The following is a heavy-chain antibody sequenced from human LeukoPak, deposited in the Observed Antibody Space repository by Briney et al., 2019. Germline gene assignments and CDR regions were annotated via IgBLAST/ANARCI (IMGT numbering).Heavy chain of an antibody. V-gene: IGHV1-2*02. CDR3: ARSIVPAAIPYYYYYYGMDV. J-gene: IGHJ6*02. D-gene: IGHD2-2*02. CDR1: GYTFTGYY. CDR2: INPNSGGT. Sequence: GASVKVSCKASGYTFTGYYMHGVRQAPGQGLEWMGWINPNSGGTNYAQKFQGRVTMTRDTSISTAHMELRRLRSDDTAVYYCARSIVPAAIPYYYYYYGMDVWGQGTTVTVSS.